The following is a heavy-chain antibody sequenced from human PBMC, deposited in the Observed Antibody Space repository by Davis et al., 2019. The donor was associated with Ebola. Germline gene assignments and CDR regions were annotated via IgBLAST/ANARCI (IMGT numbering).Heavy chain of an antibody. D-gene: IGHD5-12*01. Sequence: AASVKVSCKASGYSFTSYGISWVRQAPCQGLEWMGWINGYNGNTNYAQKLQGRVTMTTDKSTSTAYMELSSLRSDDTAVYYCARAPPLVATISPYYYYGMDVWGQGTTVTVSS. CDR1: GYSFTSYG. V-gene: IGHV1-18*01. CDR3: ARAPPLVATISPYYYYGMDV. CDR2: INGYNGNT. J-gene: IGHJ6*02.